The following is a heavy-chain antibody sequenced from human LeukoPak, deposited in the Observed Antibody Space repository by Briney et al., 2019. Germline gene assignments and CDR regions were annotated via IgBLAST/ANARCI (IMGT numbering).Heavy chain of an antibody. D-gene: IGHD6-19*01. CDR3: AKDSKGYSSGWDLDY. V-gene: IGHV3-23*01. CDR2: ISGSGDNT. Sequence: GGSLRLSCAASGFTFSTYAMTWVRQAPGKGLEWVSTISGSGDNTYYADSVKGRFTISRDNSKNTLYLQMNSLRAEDTALYYCAKDSKGYSSGWDLDYWGQGTLVIVSS. J-gene: IGHJ4*02. CDR1: GFTFSTYA.